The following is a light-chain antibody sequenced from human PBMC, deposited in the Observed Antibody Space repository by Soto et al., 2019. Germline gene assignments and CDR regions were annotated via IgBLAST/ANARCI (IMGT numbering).Light chain of an antibody. CDR3: SSYAGSNNLV. Sequence: QSALTQPASVSGSPGQSITISCTGTSSDIGGYNYVSWYQQHPGKAPKLMIYEVSKRPSGVPDRFSGSKSGNTASLTVSGPQAEDEADYYCSSYAGSNNLVFGGGTKLTVL. CDR1: SSDIGGYNY. V-gene: IGLV2-8*01. CDR2: EVS. J-gene: IGLJ3*02.